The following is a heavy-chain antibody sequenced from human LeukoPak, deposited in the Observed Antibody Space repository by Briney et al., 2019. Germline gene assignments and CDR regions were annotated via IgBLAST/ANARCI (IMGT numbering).Heavy chain of an antibody. CDR3: ARGIVVPAAMEYTHSDV. CDR1: GFTFSAYS. Sequence: GSLRLSCAASGFTFSAYSMNWVRQPPGKGLEWIGEINHSGSTNYNPSLKSRVTISVDTSKNQFSLKLSSVTAADTAVYYCARGIVVPAAMEYTHSDVWGQGTTVTVSS. V-gene: IGHV4-34*01. J-gene: IGHJ6*02. CDR2: INHSGST. D-gene: IGHD2-2*01.